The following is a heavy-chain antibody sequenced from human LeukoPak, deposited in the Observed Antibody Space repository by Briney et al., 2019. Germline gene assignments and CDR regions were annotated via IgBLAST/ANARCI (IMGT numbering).Heavy chain of an antibody. CDR3: AKTMGAIDHDY. J-gene: IGHJ4*02. CDR2: ISSNGVNT. D-gene: IGHD1-26*01. Sequence: PGSSLRLSCAASGFTFSNFAMSWVRQASGKGLEWVSTISSNGVNTYYADSVKGRFSLSRDNSKNTLSSQMNSLRAEDTAVYYCAKTMGAIDHDYWGQGALVTVSS. CDR1: GFTFSNFA. V-gene: IGHV3-23*01.